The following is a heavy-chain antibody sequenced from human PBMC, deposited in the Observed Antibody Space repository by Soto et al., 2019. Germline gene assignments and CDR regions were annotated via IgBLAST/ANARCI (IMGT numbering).Heavy chain of an antibody. Sequence: GGSLRLSCAASGFTFSDYYMSRIRQAPGKGLEWVSYISSSGSTIYYADSVKGRFTISRDNAKNSLYLQMNSLRAEDTAVYYCASGEERYCSSTSCYYYYGMDVWGQGTTVTVSS. CDR1: GFTFSDYY. V-gene: IGHV3-11*01. CDR2: ISSSGSTI. D-gene: IGHD2-2*01. CDR3: ASGEERYCSSTSCYYYYGMDV. J-gene: IGHJ6*02.